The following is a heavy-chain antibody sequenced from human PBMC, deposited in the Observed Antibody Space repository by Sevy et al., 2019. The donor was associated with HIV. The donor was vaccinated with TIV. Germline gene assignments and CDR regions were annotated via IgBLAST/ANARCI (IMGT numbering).Heavy chain of an antibody. CDR1: GDTFSTYG. CDR2: IIPIFGTP. D-gene: IGHD7-27*01. J-gene: IGHJ3*02. CDR3: AREGGVATTGDHDAFDI. Sequence: ASVKVSCKASGDTFSTYGLSWVRQAPGQGLEWMGGIIPIFGTPNYAQKFQGRVTITADESASTAYMELSSLRSEDTALYYCAREGGVATTGDHDAFDIWGHGTLVTISS. V-gene: IGHV1-69*13.